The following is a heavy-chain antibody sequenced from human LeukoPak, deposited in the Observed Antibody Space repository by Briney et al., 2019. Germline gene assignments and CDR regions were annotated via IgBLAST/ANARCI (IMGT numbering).Heavy chain of an antibody. CDR1: AYTFATYG. CDR2: IRA. Sequence: ASVKVSCKASAYTFATYGISWVRQAPGQGPEWMGWIRACYALKFQRRVTMTTDTSTSTAYMELRSLRSDDTAVHSCATDFKEVQLDRTLDYWGQGTLVTVSS. J-gene: IGHJ4*02. D-gene: IGHD6-13*01. V-gene: IGHV1-18*01. CDR3: ATDFKEVQLDRTLDY.